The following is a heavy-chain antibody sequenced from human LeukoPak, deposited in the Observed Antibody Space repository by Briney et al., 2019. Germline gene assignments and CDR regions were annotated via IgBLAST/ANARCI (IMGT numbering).Heavy chain of an antibody. V-gene: IGHV1-46*01. J-gene: IGHJ4*02. CDR3: AREVYYYGSGSYYFDY. CDR1: GYTFTSYY. D-gene: IGHD3-10*01. CDR2: INPSGGST. Sequence: ASVKVSCKASGYTFTSYYMHWVRQAPGQGLEWMGIINPSGGSTSYAQKFQGGVTMTRDTSTSTVYMELSSLRSEDTAVYYCAREVYYYGSGSYYFDYWGQGTLVTVSS.